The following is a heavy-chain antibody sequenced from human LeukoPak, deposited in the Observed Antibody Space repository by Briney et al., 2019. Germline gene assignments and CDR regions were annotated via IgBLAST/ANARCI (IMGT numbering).Heavy chain of an antibody. V-gene: IGHV1-69*01. CDR3: AREPYGSGSPDV. J-gene: IGHJ6*04. D-gene: IGHD3-10*01. CDR2: IIPIFGTT. Sequence: ASVKVSCKASGGTFSSYAISWARQAPGQGLEWMGGIIPIFGTTNYAQKFQGRVTITADESTSTAYMELSSLRSEDTAVYYCAREPYGSGSPDVWGKGTTVTVSS. CDR1: GGTFSSYA.